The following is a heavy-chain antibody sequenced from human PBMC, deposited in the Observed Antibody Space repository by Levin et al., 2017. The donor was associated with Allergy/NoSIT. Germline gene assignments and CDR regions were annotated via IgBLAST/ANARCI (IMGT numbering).Heavy chain of an antibody. CDR1: GFTFDDYA. D-gene: IGHD1-1*01. CDR3: AKDMEPTGTTFDF. CDR2: IHWNSGSI. V-gene: IGHV3-9*01. Sequence: PGGSLRLSCAASGFTFDDYAMHWVRQAPGQGLEWVSGIHWNSGSIGYADSVKGRFTISRDNAKNSLYLQMNSLTSADTALYYCAKDMEPTGTTFDFWGQGTLVTVSS. J-gene: IGHJ4*02.